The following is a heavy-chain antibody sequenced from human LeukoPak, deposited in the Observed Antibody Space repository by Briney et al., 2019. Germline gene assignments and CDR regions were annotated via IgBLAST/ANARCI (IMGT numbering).Heavy chain of an antibody. V-gene: IGHV6-1*01. CDR3: ARDLYDSSGYEYFQH. CDR1: GDIVSSNGAA. Sequence: SQTLSLTCAISGDIVSSNGAAWNWIRQSPSRGLEWLGRTYYRSKWYNDYAVSVESRITINPDTSKNQFSLQLTSVTPEDTAVYYCARDLYDSSGYEYFQHWGQGTLVTVSS. D-gene: IGHD3-22*01. CDR2: TYYRSKWYN. J-gene: IGHJ1*01.